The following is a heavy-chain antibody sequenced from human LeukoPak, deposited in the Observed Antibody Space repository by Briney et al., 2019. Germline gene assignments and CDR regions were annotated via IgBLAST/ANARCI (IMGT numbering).Heavy chain of an antibody. J-gene: IGHJ3*02. D-gene: IGHD6-19*01. Sequence: GGSLRLSCAASGFTFSDYSMHWVRQAPGKGLNWVAFIRYDGNNKYYADSVKGRFTISRDNSKNSLYLRMKNVRAEDMALYYCARSGQFLAMPSDIWGQGTLVTVSS. CDR2: IRYDGNNK. CDR3: ARSGQFLAMPSDI. V-gene: IGHV3-30*02. CDR1: GFTFSDYS.